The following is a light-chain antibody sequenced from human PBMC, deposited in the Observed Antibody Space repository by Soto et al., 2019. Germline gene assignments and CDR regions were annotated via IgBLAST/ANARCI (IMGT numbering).Light chain of an antibody. V-gene: IGKV3-20*01. Sequence: EIVLTQSPGPLSLSPGERATLSCRASQSVSSTYLAWYQQKPGQAPRLLIYRTSTPATGIPDRFSGSGSGTDFTLTISRLEPEDFAVYYCQQFGSSVTFGQGTRLDIK. CDR1: QSVSSTY. J-gene: IGKJ5*01. CDR2: RTS. CDR3: QQFGSSVT.